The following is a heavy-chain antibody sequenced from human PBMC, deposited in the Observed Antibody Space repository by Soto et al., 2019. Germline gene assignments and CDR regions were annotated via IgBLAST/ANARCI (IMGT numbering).Heavy chain of an antibody. J-gene: IGHJ5*02. D-gene: IGHD1-26*01. CDR1: GGSFSGYY. V-gene: IGHV4-34*01. Sequence: ASETLSLTCAVYGGSFSGYYWSWIRQPPGKGLEWIGEINHSGSTNYNPSLKSRVTISLDTSKNQFSLRLTSVTAADTAIYYCARQLPVGATSWFDPWGQGTLVTVSS. CDR2: INHSGST. CDR3: ARQLPVGATSWFDP.